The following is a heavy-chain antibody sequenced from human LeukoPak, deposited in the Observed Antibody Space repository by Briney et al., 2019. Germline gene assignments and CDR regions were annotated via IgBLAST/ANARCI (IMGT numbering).Heavy chain of an antibody. D-gene: IGHD3-22*01. V-gene: IGHV1-18*01. Sequence: ASVTVSCKPSGYTFTSYGISWVRQAPGQGLEWMGWISAYNGNTNYAQKLQGRVTMTTDTSTSTAYMELRSLRSDDTAVYYCARDTNYYDSSGLPSFDPWGQGTLVTVSS. CDR3: ARDTNYYDSSGLPSFDP. CDR2: ISAYNGNT. CDR1: GYTFTSYG. J-gene: IGHJ5*02.